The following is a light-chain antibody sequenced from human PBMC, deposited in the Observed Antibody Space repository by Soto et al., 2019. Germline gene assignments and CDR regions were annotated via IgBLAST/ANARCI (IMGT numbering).Light chain of an antibody. V-gene: IGKV3-20*01. Sequence: EIVLTQSPGTLSLSPGERATLSCGVSHSVSSSYLAWYQQKPGQAPRLLIYGASSRATGIPDRFSGSGSGTDFTLTISRLEPEDFAVYYCQQYGSSPPITFGQGTRLEIK. CDR3: QQYGSSPPIT. CDR2: GAS. CDR1: HSVSSSY. J-gene: IGKJ5*01.